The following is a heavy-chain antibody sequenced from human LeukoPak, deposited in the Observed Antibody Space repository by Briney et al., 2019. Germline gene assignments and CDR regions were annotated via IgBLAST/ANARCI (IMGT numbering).Heavy chain of an antibody. Sequence: PSETLSLTCTVSGGSITITSSYWGWIRQPPGKGLEWIGSIYYGGNTYYSPSLKSRVTISVDMSKNQFSLNLSSVTAADTAMYYCATSSSWYRFDYWGQGTLVTVSS. CDR2: IYYGGNT. CDR1: GGSITITSSY. V-gene: IGHV4-39*01. CDR3: ATSSSWYRFDY. J-gene: IGHJ4*02. D-gene: IGHD6-13*01.